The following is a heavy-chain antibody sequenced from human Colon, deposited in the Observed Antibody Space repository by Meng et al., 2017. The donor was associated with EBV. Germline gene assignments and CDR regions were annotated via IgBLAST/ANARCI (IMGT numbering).Heavy chain of an antibody. Sequence: QVQLQEPGPGLVKPSRTLSLTCTVSGGSVSSGGYYCTWIRQHPGKGLEWFGHIYYSGSTFYNPSLKRRVIISIDTSKNQFSLNLRSVTAADTAVYYCARVSSGWDYFDYWGQGTLVTVSS. CDR1: GGSVSSGGYY. D-gene: IGHD6-19*01. V-gene: IGHV4-31*03. J-gene: IGHJ4*02. CDR3: ARVSSGWDYFDY. CDR2: IYYSGST.